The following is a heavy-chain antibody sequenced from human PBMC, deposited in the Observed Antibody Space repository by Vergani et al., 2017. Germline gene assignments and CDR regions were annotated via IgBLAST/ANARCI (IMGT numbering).Heavy chain of an antibody. CDR3: AKVGRSEVAGTFGAFDI. CDR1: GFSFSSFG. CDR2: LSASDRRT. Sequence: QVQLVESGGGVVQPGRSLRLSCAASGFSFSSFGFHWVRQAPGKGLEWDSTLSASDRRTHYADSVKGRFTISRDNSKNTLFLHMNSLRPEDTAVYYCAKVGRSEVAGTFGAFDIWGQGTMVTVSS. V-gene: IGHV3-NL1*01. J-gene: IGHJ3*02. D-gene: IGHD6-19*01.